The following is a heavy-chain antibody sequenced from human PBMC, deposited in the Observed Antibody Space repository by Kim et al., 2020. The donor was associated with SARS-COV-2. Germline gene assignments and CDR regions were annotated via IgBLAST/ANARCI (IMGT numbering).Heavy chain of an antibody. CDR3: ARGIAARFDY. D-gene: IGHD6-6*01. CDR2: RP. J-gene: IGHJ4*02. Sequence: RPNSNQSLKRRVTISVDPSKNQFSLKLSSVTAADTAVYYCARGIAARFDYWGQGTLVTVSS. V-gene: IGHV4-34*01.